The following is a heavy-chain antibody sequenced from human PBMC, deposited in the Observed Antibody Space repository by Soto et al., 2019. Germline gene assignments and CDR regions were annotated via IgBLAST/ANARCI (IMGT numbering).Heavy chain of an antibody. Sequence: QVHLQESGPGLVKPSETLSITRSVSGGSISNYYWSWIRQPAGKRLEWIGRIYSTGSTNYNPSLKGRVTMSLATSQKQISLQFTSVTAADTAVYYCAREAFSGGVWSFDLWGRGTLVTVSS. CDR2: IYSTGST. J-gene: IGHJ2*01. CDR1: GGSISNYY. D-gene: IGHD2-15*01. CDR3: AREAFSGGVWSFDL. V-gene: IGHV4-4*07.